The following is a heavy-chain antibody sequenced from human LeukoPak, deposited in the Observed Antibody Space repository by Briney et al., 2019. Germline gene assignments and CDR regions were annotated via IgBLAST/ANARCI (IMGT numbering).Heavy chain of an antibody. J-gene: IGHJ4*02. D-gene: IGHD2-15*01. CDR1: GASISSIYW. V-gene: IGHV4-4*02. CDR3: ACRVVVAASGY. CDR2: IYHSGST. Sequence: SETLSLTCSVSGASISSIYWWSWVRQPPGKGLEWIGEIYHSGSTNYNPSLRSRVTIAVDKSKNQFSLNLSSVTAADTAVYYCACRVVVAASGYWGQGTLVTVSS.